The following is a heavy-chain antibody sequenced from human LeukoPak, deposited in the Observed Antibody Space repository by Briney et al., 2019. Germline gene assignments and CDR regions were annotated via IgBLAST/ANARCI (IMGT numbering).Heavy chain of an antibody. J-gene: IGHJ6*04. V-gene: IGHV1-2*06. D-gene: IGHD1-26*01. Sequence: ASVKVSCKASGYTFTGYFMHWVRQAPGQGLEWMGRINPNSGGTNYAQKFQGRVTMTRDTSISTAYMELSRLRSDDTAVYYCARGVPYSGSFQMDVWGKGTTVTVSS. CDR2: INPNSGGT. CDR1: GYTFTGYF. CDR3: ARGVPYSGSFQMDV.